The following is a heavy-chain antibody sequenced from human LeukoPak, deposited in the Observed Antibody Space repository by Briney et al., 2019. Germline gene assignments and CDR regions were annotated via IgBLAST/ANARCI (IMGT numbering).Heavy chain of an antibody. V-gene: IGHV3-30*02. CDR2: IRYDGSDE. CDR3: AKDSYSGSGSYYKRQLDY. Sequence: GGSLRLSCAASGFTFTSYGMHWVRQAPGKGLEWVAFIRYDGSDEYNGDSVRGRFTISRDNSKNTLYLQMNSLRAEDTAVYYCAKDSYSGSGSYYKRQLDYWGQGTLVTVSS. CDR1: GFTFTSYG. D-gene: IGHD3-10*01. J-gene: IGHJ4*02.